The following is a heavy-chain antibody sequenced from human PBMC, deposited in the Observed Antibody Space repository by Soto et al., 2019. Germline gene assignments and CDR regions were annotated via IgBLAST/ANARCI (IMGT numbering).Heavy chain of an antibody. V-gene: IGHV4-4*07. CDR3: AREVALLRGVMIGYNWFDP. J-gene: IGHJ5*02. CDR2: VYVSGST. D-gene: IGHD3-10*01. CDR1: GGSISSHF. Sequence: SETLSLTWTVSGGSISSHFWSWIRQPVGKGLEWIGRVYVSGSTNYNPSLKSRVTMSVDASKTQFSLRLTSVTAADTAVYYCAREVALLRGVMIGYNWFDPWGQGTLVTVSS.